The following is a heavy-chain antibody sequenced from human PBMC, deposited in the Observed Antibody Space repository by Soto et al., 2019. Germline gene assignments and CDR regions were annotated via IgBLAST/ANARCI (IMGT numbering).Heavy chain of an antibody. J-gene: IGHJ4*02. CDR2: VSGSGSSI. Sequence: GGSLRLSCAASGFTFSSYEMNWVRQAPGKGLEWVSYVSGSGSSIYYADSVKGRFTISRDNAKNSLYLQMNSLRADDTAVYYCARDRHCGGGSCSDQGAYWGQGTLVTV. CDR3: ARDRHCGGGSCSDQGAY. D-gene: IGHD2-15*01. CDR1: GFTFSSYE. V-gene: IGHV3-48*03.